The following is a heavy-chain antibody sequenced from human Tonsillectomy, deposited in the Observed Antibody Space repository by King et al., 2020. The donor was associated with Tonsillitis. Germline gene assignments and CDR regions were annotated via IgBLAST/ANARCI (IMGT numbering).Heavy chain of an antibody. CDR2: ISYDGSNK. CDR1: GFTFSSYA. Sequence: QLVQSGGGVVQPGRSLRLSCAASGFTFSSYAMHWVRQAPGKGLEWVAVISYDGSNKYYADSVKGRFTISRDNSKNTLYLQMNSLRAEDTAVYYCARVLGLGINWYFDLWGRGTLAT. V-gene: IGHV3-30-3*01. D-gene: IGHD7-27*01. CDR3: ARVLGLGINWYFDL. J-gene: IGHJ2*01.